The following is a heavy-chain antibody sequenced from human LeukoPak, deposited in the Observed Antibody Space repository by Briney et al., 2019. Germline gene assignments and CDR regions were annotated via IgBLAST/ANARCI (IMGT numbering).Heavy chain of an antibody. D-gene: IGHD3-10*01. J-gene: IGHJ6*02. CDR3: ARGNYGSGRRTNYGMDV. Sequence: GASVKVSCKASGGTFSSYAISWVRQAPGQGLEWMGRIIPIFGIANYAQKFQGRVTITADKSTSTVYMELSSLRSEDTAVYYCARGNYGSGRRTNYGMDVWGQGTTVTVSS. V-gene: IGHV1-69*04. CDR2: IIPIFGIA. CDR1: GGTFSSYA.